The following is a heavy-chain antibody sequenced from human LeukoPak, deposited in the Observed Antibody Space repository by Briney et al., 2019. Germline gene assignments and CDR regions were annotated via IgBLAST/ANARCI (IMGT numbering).Heavy chain of an antibody. J-gene: IGHJ4*02. V-gene: IGHV4-59*01. CDR2: IYYSGST. D-gene: IGHD4-23*01. CDR1: GGSISSYY. Sequence: SETLSLTCTVSGGSISSYYWSWIRQPPGKGLEWIGYIYYSGSTNYNPSPKSRVTISVDTSKNQFSLKLSSVTAADTAVYYCARVQAYGGKGYFDYWGQGTLVTVSS. CDR3: ARVQAYGGKGYFDY.